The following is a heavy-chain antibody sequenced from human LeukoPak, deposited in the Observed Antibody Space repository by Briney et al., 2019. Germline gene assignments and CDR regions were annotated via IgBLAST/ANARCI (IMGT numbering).Heavy chain of an antibody. Sequence: PGGSLRLSCAASGFTFSSYSMNWVRQAPGKGLEWVSYISSSGSTIYYADSVKGRFTISRDNAKNSLYLQMNSLRAEDTAVYYCARRVKAAIDYWGQGTLVTVSS. CDR1: GFTFSSYS. J-gene: IGHJ4*02. D-gene: IGHD2-2*01. V-gene: IGHV3-48*04. CDR2: ISSSGSTI. CDR3: ARRVKAAIDY.